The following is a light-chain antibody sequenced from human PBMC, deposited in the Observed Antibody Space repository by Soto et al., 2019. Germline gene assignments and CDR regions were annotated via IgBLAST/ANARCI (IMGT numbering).Light chain of an antibody. J-gene: IGKJ4*01. Sequence: DIVMTQSPDSLAVSLGERATINCKSSQSVLYSSDNKNYLAWYQQKPGQPPTLLIYWASTRDSGVPDRFSGSGSGADFTLTISSLQAEDVAVYYCQQYYSTLTFGGGTKVEIK. CDR1: QSVLYSSDNKNY. CDR3: QQYYSTLT. V-gene: IGKV4-1*01. CDR2: WAS.